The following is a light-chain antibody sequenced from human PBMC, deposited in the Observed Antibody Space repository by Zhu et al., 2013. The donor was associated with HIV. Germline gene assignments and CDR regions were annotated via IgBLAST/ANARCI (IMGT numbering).Light chain of an antibody. CDR1: QSVLSRSNNKNY. J-gene: IGKJ2*01. CDR3: QQYYSTPYT. Sequence: DIVMIQSPDSLAVSLGERATINCKSSQSVLSRSNNKNYLAWYQQKPGQPPKLLISWASARESGVPDRFSGSGSGSDFTLTISSPQAEDVAVYYCQQYYSTPYTFGQGTKLEIK. CDR2: WAS. V-gene: IGKV4-1*01.